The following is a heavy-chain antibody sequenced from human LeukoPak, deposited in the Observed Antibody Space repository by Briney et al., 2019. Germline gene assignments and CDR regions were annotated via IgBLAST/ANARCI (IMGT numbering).Heavy chain of an antibody. D-gene: IGHD3-3*01. CDR1: GGTFSSYA. CDR3: ARGGEYDFWSGYINWFDP. J-gene: IGHJ5*02. CDR2: IIPIFGTA. Sequence: SVKVSCKASGGTFSSYAISWVRLAPGQGLEWMGRIIPIFGTANYAQKFQGRVTITTDESTSTAYMELSSLRSEDTAVYYCARGGEYDFWSGYINWFDPWGQGTLVTVSS. V-gene: IGHV1-69*05.